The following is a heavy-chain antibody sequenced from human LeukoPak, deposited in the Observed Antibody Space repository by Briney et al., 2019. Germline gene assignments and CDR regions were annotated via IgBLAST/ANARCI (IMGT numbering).Heavy chain of an antibody. Sequence: GGSLRLSCAASGFTFSNYAMNWVRQAPGKGLEWVSCISSSSSYIYYADSVKGRFTISRDNAKNSLYLHMNSLRAEDAAVYYCAPRVVVIAAPFDYWGQGTLVTVSS. V-gene: IGHV3-21*01. CDR2: ISSSSSYI. D-gene: IGHD2-21*01. J-gene: IGHJ4*02. CDR1: GFTFSNYA. CDR3: APRVVVIAAPFDY.